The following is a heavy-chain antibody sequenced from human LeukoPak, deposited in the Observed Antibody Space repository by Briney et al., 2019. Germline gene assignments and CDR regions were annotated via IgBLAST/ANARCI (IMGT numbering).Heavy chain of an antibody. V-gene: IGHV3-15*01. J-gene: IGHJ4*02. Sequence: GGSLRLSCAASGFTFSNAWMSWVRQAPGKGLELVGRIKSKTDGGTTDYAAPVKGRFTISRDDSKNTLYLQMNSLKTEDTAVYYCTTVLLWFGELFYWGQGTLVTVSS. CDR1: GFTFSNAW. CDR2: IKSKTDGGTT. D-gene: IGHD3-10*01. CDR3: TTVLLWFGELFY.